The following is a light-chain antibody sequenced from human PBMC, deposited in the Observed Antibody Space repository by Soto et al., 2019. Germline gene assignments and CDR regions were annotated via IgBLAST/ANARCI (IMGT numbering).Light chain of an antibody. J-gene: IGKJ4*01. CDR3: HQYNDWPRT. V-gene: IGKV3-15*01. Sequence: EIVMTQSPATLSVSPGERATLSCRASQTVSSNLAWYQQKPGQAPRLLIYDASTRATGIPVRFRGSGSGTEFTLTISSLQSEDSAVYYCHQYNDWPRTFGGGTKVEIK. CDR2: DAS. CDR1: QTVSSN.